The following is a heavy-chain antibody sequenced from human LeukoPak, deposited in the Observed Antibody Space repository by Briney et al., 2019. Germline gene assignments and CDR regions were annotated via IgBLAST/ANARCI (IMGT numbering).Heavy chain of an antibody. D-gene: IGHD2-2*01. J-gene: IGHJ5*02. CDR2: IYSGGST. CDR3: AKDRSIYCSSSGCYLNWFDP. CDR1: GFTVSSNY. Sequence: GGSLRLSCAASGFTVSSNYMSWVRQAPGKGLEWVSVIYSGGSTYYADSVKGRFTISRDNSKNTLYLQMNSLRAEDTAVYYCAKDRSIYCSSSGCYLNWFDPWGQGALVTVSS. V-gene: IGHV3-66*01.